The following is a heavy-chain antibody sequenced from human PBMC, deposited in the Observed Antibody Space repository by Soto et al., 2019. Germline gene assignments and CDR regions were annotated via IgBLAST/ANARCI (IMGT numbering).Heavy chain of an antibody. CDR3: AADQGPYSSGFSYYGMDV. D-gene: IGHD6-25*01. V-gene: IGHV1-58*01. CDR2: IVVGSGNT. Sequence: GASVKVSCKASGFTFTSSAVQWVRQARGQRLEWIGWIVVGSGNTNYAQKFQERVTITRDMSTSTAYMELSSLRSEDTAVYYCAADQGPYSSGFSYYGMDVWGQGTTVTVSS. CDR1: GFTFTSSA. J-gene: IGHJ6*02.